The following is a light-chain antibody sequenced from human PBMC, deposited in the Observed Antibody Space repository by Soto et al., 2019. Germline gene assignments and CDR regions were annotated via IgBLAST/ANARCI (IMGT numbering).Light chain of an antibody. CDR3: QAYNNV. CDR2: DAS. Sequence: DIPMTQSPSTLSASVGDRVTITCRASHNINRWLAWYQQKPGKAPKVLIYDASSLESGVPSRFSGSGSGTEFSLTISGRQPDDFATYYCQAYNNVFGGGNKVEIK. J-gene: IGKJ4*01. CDR1: HNINRW. V-gene: IGKV1-5*01.